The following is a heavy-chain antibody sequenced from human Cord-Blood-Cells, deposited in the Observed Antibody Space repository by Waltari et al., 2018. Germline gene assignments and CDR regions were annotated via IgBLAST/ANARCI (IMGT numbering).Heavy chain of an antibody. D-gene: IGHD5-18*01. V-gene: IGHV1-69*01. J-gene: IGHJ4*02. CDR2: IIPIFGTA. CDR1: GGPFSSYA. CDR3: ARSVGYSYGYYFDY. Sequence: QVQLVQSGAEVKKPGSSVKVPCKASGGPFSSYAISWVRQAPGQGLAWMGGIIPIFGTANYAQKFQGRVTITADESTSTAYMELSSLRSEDTAVYYCARSVGYSYGYYFDYWGQGTLVTVSS.